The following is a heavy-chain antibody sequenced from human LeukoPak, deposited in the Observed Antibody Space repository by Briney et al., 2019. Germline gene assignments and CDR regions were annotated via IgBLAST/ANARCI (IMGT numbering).Heavy chain of an antibody. CDR3: AERVLGYSNLIFDY. D-gene: IGHD5-18*01. CDR1: GGTFSSYA. Sequence: SSVKVSCKASGGTFSSYAISWVRQAPGQGLEWMGGIIPIFGTANYAQKFQGRVTITADESTSTAYMELSSLRSEDTAVCYCAERVLGYSNLIFDYWGQGTLVTVSS. J-gene: IGHJ4*02. V-gene: IGHV1-69*01. CDR2: IIPIFGTA.